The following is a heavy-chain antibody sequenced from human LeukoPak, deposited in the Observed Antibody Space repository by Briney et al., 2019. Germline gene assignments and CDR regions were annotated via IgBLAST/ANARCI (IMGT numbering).Heavy chain of an antibody. CDR1: GGSFSGFY. V-gene: IGHV4-34*01. CDR2: INYTGST. CDR3: ARGRIAVAGTRGYYFDY. J-gene: IGHJ4*02. Sequence: PSDTLSLTCAVYGGSFSGFYWSWIRHVPGKGLEWIGEINYTGSTSYNPSLKSRVTISVDTSQNQFFLLLTSVTAADTAVYYCARGRIAVAGTRGYYFDYWGQGTLVTVSS. D-gene: IGHD6-19*01.